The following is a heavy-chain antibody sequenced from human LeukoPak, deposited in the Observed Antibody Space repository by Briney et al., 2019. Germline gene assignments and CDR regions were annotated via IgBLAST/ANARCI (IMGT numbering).Heavy chain of an antibody. V-gene: IGHV3-30-3*01. J-gene: IGHJ4*02. D-gene: IGHD3-3*01. Sequence: GGSLRLSCAASGFTFSSYAMHWVRQAPGKGLEWVAVISYDGSNKYYADSVKGRFTISRDNSKNTLYLQMNSLRSEDTAVYYCARDPEIGAPIDYWGQGTLVTVSS. CDR1: GFTFSSYA. CDR3: ARDPEIGAPIDY. CDR2: ISYDGSNK.